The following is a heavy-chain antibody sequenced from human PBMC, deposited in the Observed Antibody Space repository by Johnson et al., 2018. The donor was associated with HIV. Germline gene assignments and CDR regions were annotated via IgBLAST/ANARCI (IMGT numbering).Heavy chain of an antibody. CDR1: GFTFSSYA. CDR3: ARAGKWSGDAFDI. CDR2: ISYDGSDK. V-gene: IGHV3-30*04. Sequence: QVQLVESGGGVVQPGGSLRLSCAASGFTFSSYAMHWVRQAPGKGLEWVAVISYDGSDKYYAESVKGRFTISRDNSKNTLYLQMNSLRAEDTAVYYCARAGKWSGDAFDIWGQGTTVTVSS. J-gene: IGHJ3*02. D-gene: IGHD3-10*01.